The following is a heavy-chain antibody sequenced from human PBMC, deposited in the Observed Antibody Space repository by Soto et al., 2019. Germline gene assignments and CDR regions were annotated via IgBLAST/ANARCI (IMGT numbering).Heavy chain of an antibody. J-gene: IGHJ5*02. D-gene: IGHD6-13*01. Sequence: PSETLSLTCTVSGGSISSGGYYWSWIRQHPGKGLEWIGYIYYSGSTYYNPSLKSRVTISVDTSKNQFSLKLSSVTAADTAVYYCAILNSRPQAGWFDPWCPGLLVTLAS. CDR1: GGSISSGGYY. CDR2: IYYSGST. CDR3: AILNSRPQAGWFDP. V-gene: IGHV4-31*03.